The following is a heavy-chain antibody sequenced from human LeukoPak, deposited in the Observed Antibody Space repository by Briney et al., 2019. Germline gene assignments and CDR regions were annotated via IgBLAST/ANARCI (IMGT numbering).Heavy chain of an antibody. CDR2: INHSGRT. Sequence: SETLSLTCAVYGGSFSGYYWNWIRQSPGKGLEWIGEINHSGRTNYNPSLKSRVTIFGDTSKNQISLNLSSVTAADTAVYFCARTIAAAGTLTFDYWGQGTMVTVSS. V-gene: IGHV4-34*01. CDR1: GGSFSGYY. CDR3: ARTIAAAGTLTFDY. J-gene: IGHJ4*02. D-gene: IGHD6-13*01.